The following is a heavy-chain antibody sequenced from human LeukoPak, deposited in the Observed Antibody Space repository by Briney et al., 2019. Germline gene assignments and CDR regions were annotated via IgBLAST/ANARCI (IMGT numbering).Heavy chain of an antibody. V-gene: IGHV4-59*01. D-gene: IGHD3-10*01. CDR2: IYYSGST. CDR3: ARDIGSGRGFDP. J-gene: IGHJ5*02. CDR1: GGSISSYY. Sequence: SETLSLTCTVSGGSISSYYWSWIRQPPGKGLEWIGYIYYSGSTNYNPSLKSRVTISVDTSKNQFSLKLSSVTAADTAVYYCARDIGSGRGFDPWGQGTLVTVSS.